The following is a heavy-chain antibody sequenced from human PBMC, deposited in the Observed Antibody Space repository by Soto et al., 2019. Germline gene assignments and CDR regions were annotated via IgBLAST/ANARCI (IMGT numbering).Heavy chain of an antibody. V-gene: IGHV1-18*01. D-gene: IGHD3-3*01. Sequence: QVHLVQSGAEVRSPGASVKVSCEASGYTFIHYGITCVRQAPGQGLEWMGWINPYNGYTDYTQKLQGRVTMTTDTSTTTAYMELRSLRSDDTAVYYCARGLGDYDFWSAQSPPYYMDVWGKGTTVTVSS. CDR1: GYTFIHYG. J-gene: IGHJ6*03. CDR2: INPYNGYT. CDR3: ARGLGDYDFWSAQSPPYYMDV.